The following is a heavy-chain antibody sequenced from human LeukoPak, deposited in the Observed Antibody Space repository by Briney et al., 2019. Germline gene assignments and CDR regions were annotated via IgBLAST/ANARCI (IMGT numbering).Heavy chain of an antibody. V-gene: IGHV4-30-4*08. CDR2: IYYSGST. D-gene: IGHD6-13*01. CDR3: ARVSGYSSSSGVYVAEYFQH. Sequence: SETLSLTRTVSGGSISSGDYYWSWIRQPPGKGLEWIGYIYYSGSTYYNPSLKSRVTISVDTSKNQFSLKLSSVTAADTAVYYCARVSGYSSSSGVYVAEYFQHWGQGTLVTVSS. CDR1: GGSISSGDYY. J-gene: IGHJ1*01.